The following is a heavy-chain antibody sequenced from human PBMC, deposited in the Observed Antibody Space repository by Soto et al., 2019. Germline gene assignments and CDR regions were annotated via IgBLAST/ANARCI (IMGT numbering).Heavy chain of an antibody. Sequence: GGSLRLSCAASGFTVSSNYMSWVRQAPGKGLEWVSVIYSGGSTYFADSGKGRFTISRDNSKNTLYLQMNSLRAEDTSLYYCARAGIYSGCPYDAFDIWGQGTMVTVSS. CDR3: ARAGIYSGCPYDAFDI. D-gene: IGHD1-26*01. J-gene: IGHJ3*02. V-gene: IGHV3-53*01. CDR2: IYSGGST. CDR1: GFTVSSNY.